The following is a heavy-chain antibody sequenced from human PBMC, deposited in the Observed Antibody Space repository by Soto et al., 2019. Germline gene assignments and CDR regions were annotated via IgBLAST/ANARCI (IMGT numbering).Heavy chain of an antibody. CDR3: VREGRGSFDF. Sequence: GGSLRLSCAASGSIFTNYAMNWGRQAPGKGLEWVSVIGGRGNSAYYADSVQGRFTISRDNSKNTLSLQMSSLTADDTAQYYCVREGRGSFDFWGRGTMVTVSS. J-gene: IGHJ3*01. CDR1: GSIFTNYA. CDR2: IGGRGNSA. V-gene: IGHV3-23*01. D-gene: IGHD5-12*01.